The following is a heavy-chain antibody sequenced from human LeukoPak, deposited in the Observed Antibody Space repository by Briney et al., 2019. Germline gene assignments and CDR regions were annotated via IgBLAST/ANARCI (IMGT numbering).Heavy chain of an antibody. Sequence: GGSLRLSCAASGFTFSSYAMSWVRQAPGKGLEWVSAISGSGGGTYYADSVKGRFTISRDNSKNTLYLQMNSLRAEDTAVYYCAAAYSSGWYQFDYWGQGTLVTVSS. CDR2: ISGSGGGT. J-gene: IGHJ4*02. CDR1: GFTFSSYA. V-gene: IGHV3-23*01. D-gene: IGHD6-19*01. CDR3: AAAYSSGWYQFDY.